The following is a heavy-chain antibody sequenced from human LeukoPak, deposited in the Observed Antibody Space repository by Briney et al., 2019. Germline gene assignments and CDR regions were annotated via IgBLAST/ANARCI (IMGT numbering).Heavy chain of an antibody. CDR1: GFTVSSNY. J-gene: IGHJ4*02. V-gene: IGHV3-53*01. CDR2: IYSGGST. CDR3: ARSITMNRGPFGN. Sequence: GGSLRLSCAASGFTVSSNYMNWVRQAPGKGLEWVSIIYSGGSTYCADSVRGRFTISRDNSKNTLLLQMNSLRAEDTAVYYCARSITMNRGPFGNWGQGTLVTVSS. D-gene: IGHD3-10*01.